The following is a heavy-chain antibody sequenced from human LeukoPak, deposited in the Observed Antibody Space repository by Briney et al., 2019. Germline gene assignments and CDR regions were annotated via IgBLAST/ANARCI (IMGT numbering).Heavy chain of an antibody. J-gene: IGHJ4*02. CDR2: IYYSGST. Sequence: SETLSLTCTVSGGSISSYYWSWIRQPPGKGLEWIGYIYYSGSTNYNPTLKSRVTISVDTSKNQFSLKLSSVTAADTAVYYCARGDSESYYFDYWGQGTLVTVSS. CDR1: GGSISSYY. V-gene: IGHV4-59*01. D-gene: IGHD3-22*01. CDR3: ARGDSESYYFDY.